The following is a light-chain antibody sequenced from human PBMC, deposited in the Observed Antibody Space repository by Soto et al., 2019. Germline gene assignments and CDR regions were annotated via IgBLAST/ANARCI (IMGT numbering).Light chain of an antibody. Sequence: QSVLTQPPSVSEAPRQRVAISCSGSHSNIGNNAVNWYQQLPGKAPKLLIHYNGLLASGVSARFSGSKSGTSAFLAISGLRSEDEADYYCAAWDDNLSGPVFGGGTKLTVL. J-gene: IGLJ3*02. V-gene: IGLV1-36*01. CDR1: HSNIGNNA. CDR3: AAWDDNLSGPV. CDR2: YNG.